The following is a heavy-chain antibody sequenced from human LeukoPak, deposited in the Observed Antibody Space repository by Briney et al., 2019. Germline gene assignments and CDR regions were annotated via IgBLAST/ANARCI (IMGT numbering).Heavy chain of an antibody. CDR3: ARDPSPEADSGSYYFGFYYYYYMDV. CDR2: INPSGGST. CDR1: GYTFTSYY. D-gene: IGHD1-26*01. V-gene: IGHV1-46*01. J-gene: IGHJ6*03. Sequence: ASVKVSCKASGYTFTSYYMHWVRQAPGQGLEWMGIINPSGGSTSYAQKFQGRVTVTRDMSTSTVYMELSSLRSEDTAVYYCARDPSPEADSGSYYFGFYYYYYMDVWGKGTTVTVSS.